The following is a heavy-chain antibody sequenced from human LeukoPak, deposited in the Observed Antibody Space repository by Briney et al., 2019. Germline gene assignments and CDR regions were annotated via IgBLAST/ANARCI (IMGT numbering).Heavy chain of an antibody. V-gene: IGHV4-59*01. D-gene: IGHD6-13*01. J-gene: IGHJ4*02. CDR2: IYHSGST. Sequence: PSETLSLTCTVSGDSISSSYWTWIRQPPRKGLERIGNIYHSGSTNYNPSLKSRVTISIDTSKNQFSLKLSSVTAADTAVYYCARGQLVFDYWGQGTLVTVSS. CDR3: ARGQLVFDY. CDR1: GDSISSSY.